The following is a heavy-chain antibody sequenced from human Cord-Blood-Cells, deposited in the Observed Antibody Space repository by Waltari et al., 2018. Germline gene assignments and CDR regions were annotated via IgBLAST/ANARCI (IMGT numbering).Heavy chain of an antibody. Sequence: QLQLQESGPGLVKPSETLSLTCTVSGGSISSSSYSWGWIRQPPGKGLEWIGSIYYSGSTYYNPSLKGRVTISGDTSKNQFSLKLSSVTAADTAVYYCARRFPYYDFWSGYYDAFDIWGQGTMVTVSS. J-gene: IGHJ3*02. V-gene: IGHV4-39*01. CDR3: ARRFPYYDFWSGYYDAFDI. CDR2: IYYSGST. D-gene: IGHD3-3*01. CDR1: GGSISSSSYS.